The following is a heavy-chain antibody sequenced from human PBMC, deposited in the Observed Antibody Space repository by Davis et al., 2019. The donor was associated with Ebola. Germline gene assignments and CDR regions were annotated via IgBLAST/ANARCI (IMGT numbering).Heavy chain of an antibody. CDR1: GYRFTSYY. V-gene: IGHV1-46*01. CDR2: INPITGGT. D-gene: IGHD3-22*01. CDR3: AREGGRYYDSSGYVFDI. Sequence: ASVKVSCKASGYRFTSYYMHWVRQAPGQGLEWMGIINPITGGTSYAQNFQVRVNMTRDTSTSTVYMGLSSLRSEDTAVYYCAREGGRYYDSSGYVFDIWGQGTMVKVSS. J-gene: IGHJ3*02.